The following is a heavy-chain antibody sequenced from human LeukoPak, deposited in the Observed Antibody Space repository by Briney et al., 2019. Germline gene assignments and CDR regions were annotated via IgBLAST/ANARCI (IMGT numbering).Heavy chain of an antibody. V-gene: IGHV4-59*01. CDR3: VRAAGSSSWST. CDR2: VYYSGST. D-gene: IGHD6-13*01. CDR1: GGSISSYY. J-gene: IGHJ5*02. Sequence: KPSETLSLTCTVSGGSISSYYWSWIRQPPGKGLEWIGYVYYSGSTNYNPSLKSRVYISVDTSNNQSSLKLRSVTAADTAVYYCVRAAGSSSWSTWGQGALVTVSS.